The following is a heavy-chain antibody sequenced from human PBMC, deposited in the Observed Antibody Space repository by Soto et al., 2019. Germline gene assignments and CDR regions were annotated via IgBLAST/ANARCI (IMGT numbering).Heavy chain of an antibody. D-gene: IGHD3-10*01. CDR1: GFTFSSFA. CDR2: IWYDGSNK. Sequence: QVQLVESGGGVVQPGRSLRLSCAASGFTFSSFAMRWVRQAPGKGLEWVAVIWYDGSNKYYADSVKGRFTVSRDNSKNTLYLQMNSLRAEDTAVYYCARGVTMVRGVNNWFDPCGQGTLVTVSS. V-gene: IGHV3-33*01. CDR3: ARGVTMVRGVNNWFDP. J-gene: IGHJ5*02.